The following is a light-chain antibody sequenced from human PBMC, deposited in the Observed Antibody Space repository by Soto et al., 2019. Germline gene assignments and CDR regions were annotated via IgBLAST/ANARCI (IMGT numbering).Light chain of an antibody. CDR2: GAS. CDR3: QQDSSWPLT. V-gene: IGKV3-15*01. J-gene: IGKJ4*01. CDR1: QDIRSS. Sequence: EIVMTQSPATLSVSPGERVTLSCRASQDIRSSLAWYQQKPGQAPRLLICGASIRATGVPATFSGSGSGTEFTLSISSLQSEHLGVYYCQQDSSWPLTFGGGTKVEIK.